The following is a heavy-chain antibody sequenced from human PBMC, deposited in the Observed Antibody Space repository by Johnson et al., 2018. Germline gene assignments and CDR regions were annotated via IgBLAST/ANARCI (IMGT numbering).Heavy chain of an antibody. D-gene: IGHD3-22*01. J-gene: IGHJ4*02. CDR1: GFTFSSYP. CDR2: ISSDGSNK. CDR3: ARGPSSGYSDY. Sequence: QVQLVESGGGVVQPGRSLGLSCAASGFTFSSYPIHWVRQAPGKGLEWVAVISSDGSNKYYADFVKGRFTISRDNSNNTLYLLMNSLRDEDTAVYSCARGPSSGYSDYWGQGTLVTVSS. V-gene: IGHV3-30-3*01.